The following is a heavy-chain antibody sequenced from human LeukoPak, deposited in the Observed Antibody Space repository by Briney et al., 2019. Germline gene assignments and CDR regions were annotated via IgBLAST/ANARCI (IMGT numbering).Heavy chain of an antibody. CDR3: ARDVAAAGRPAEYFQH. Sequence: GGSLRLSCVASGFTFRDYYMSWVRQAPGKGLEWVSSISSSSSYIYYADSVKGRFTISRDNAKNSLYLQMNSLRAEDTAVYYCARDVAAAGRPAEYFQHWGQGTLVTVSS. D-gene: IGHD6-13*01. CDR2: ISSSSSYI. CDR1: GFTFRDYY. V-gene: IGHV3-21*01. J-gene: IGHJ1*01.